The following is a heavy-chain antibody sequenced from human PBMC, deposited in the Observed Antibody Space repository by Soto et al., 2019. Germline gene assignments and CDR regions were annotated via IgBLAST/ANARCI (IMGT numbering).Heavy chain of an antibody. V-gene: IGHV3-49*05. CDR3: TTSAGILLWYNFEY. Sequence: EVRLVESGGGSVKPGRSLTLSCRASGITFSDYGMSWFRQPPGKGLEWVAFIRSKTYGGTTEYAASVKGRFLLSRDDSNNIHYLQMNSLKIEDTVAYYRTTSAGILLWYNFEYLGRGTQVTVSS. CDR2: IRSKTYGGTT. J-gene: IGHJ4*02. CDR1: GITFSDYG. D-gene: IGHD1-1*01.